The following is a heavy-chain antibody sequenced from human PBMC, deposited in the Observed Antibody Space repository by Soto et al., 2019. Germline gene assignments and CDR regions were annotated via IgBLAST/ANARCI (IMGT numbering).Heavy chain of an antibody. CDR1: GYTLTELS. CDR2: FDPEDGET. Sequence: ASVKVSCKVSGYTLTELSMHWVRQAPGKGLEWMGGFDPEDGETIYAQKFQGRVTMTEDTSTDTAYMELSSLRSEDTAVYYCASAYYDGIGYPFATTKKPTYFDYWGQGTLVTVSS. J-gene: IGHJ4*01. V-gene: IGHV1-24*01. CDR3: ASAYYDGIGYPFATTKKPTYFDY. D-gene: IGHD3-22*01.